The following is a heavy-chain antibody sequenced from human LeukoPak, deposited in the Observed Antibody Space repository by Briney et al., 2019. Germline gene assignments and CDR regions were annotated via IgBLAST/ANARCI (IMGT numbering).Heavy chain of an antibody. D-gene: IGHD6-19*01. Sequence: GGSLRLSCAASGFTFSGYWMHWVRQAPGKGLVWVAHINSEERTTTYADSVKGRFTISRDNAKNTLYLQMNSVRAEDTAVYYCARASGWSTNWFDPWGQGTLVTVSS. CDR3: ARASGWSTNWFDP. CDR2: INSEERTT. J-gene: IGHJ5*02. V-gene: IGHV3-74*01. CDR1: GFTFSGYW.